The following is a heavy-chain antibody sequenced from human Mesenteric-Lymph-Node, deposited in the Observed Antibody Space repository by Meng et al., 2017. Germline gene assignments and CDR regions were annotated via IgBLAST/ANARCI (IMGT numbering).Heavy chain of an antibody. CDR3: ARGPTEHSFDY. D-gene: IGHD3-3*02. CDR1: GGSFSDYY. V-gene: IGHV4-34*09. Sequence: QLQESGSGLVKPSQTLSLTCAVYGGSFSDYYWSWIRRPPGKGLEWIGEINHGGSTNYNPSLKSRVTISVDTSKNQLSLRLSSMTAADTAVYYCARGPTEHSFDYWGQGTLVTVSS. J-gene: IGHJ4*02. CDR2: INHGGST.